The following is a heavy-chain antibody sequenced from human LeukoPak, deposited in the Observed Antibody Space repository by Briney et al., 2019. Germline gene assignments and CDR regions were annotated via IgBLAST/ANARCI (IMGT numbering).Heavy chain of an antibody. CDR3: ARDLIAVAGSDDY. Sequence: GASVKVSCKASGYTFTSYAMHWVRQAPGQRLEWMGWINAGNGNTKYSQKFQGRVTITRDTSASTAYMELSSLRSEDTAVHYCARDLIAVAGSDDYWGQGTLVTVSS. J-gene: IGHJ4*02. D-gene: IGHD6-19*01. CDR2: INAGNGNT. V-gene: IGHV1-3*01. CDR1: GYTFTSYA.